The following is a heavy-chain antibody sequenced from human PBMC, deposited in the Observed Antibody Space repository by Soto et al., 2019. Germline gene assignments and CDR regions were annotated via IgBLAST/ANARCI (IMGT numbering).Heavy chain of an antibody. V-gene: IGHV2-70*01. CDR1: GFSLSTSGMC. CDR2: IDCDDDK. J-gene: IGHJ5*02. CDR3: ARNAPYYYDSSGYWFDP. Sequence: SGPTGEPTQTLTLTCTFSGFSLSTSGMCVSWIRQPPGKALEWLALIDCDDDKYSSTSLKTRLTISKDTSKTQVVLTMTNMDPVDTATYYCARNAPYYYDSSGYWFDPWGQGTLVTVSS. D-gene: IGHD3-22*01.